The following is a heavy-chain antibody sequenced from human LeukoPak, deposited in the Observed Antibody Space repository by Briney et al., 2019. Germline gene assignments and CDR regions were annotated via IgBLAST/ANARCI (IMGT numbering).Heavy chain of an antibody. CDR3: ARERDGYNSGYFDL. Sequence: SETLSLTCTVSGGSISTYYWSWIRQPPGKGLEWIGSIYYSGSTYYNPSLKSRVTISVDRSKSQYSLKLSSVTAADTAVYYCARERDGYNSGYFDLWGRGTLVAVSS. V-gene: IGHV4-59*05. CDR2: IYYSGST. J-gene: IGHJ2*01. CDR1: GGSISTYY. D-gene: IGHD5-24*01.